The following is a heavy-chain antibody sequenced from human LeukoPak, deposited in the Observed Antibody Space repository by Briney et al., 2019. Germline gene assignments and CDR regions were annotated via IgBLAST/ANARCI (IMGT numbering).Heavy chain of an antibody. J-gene: IGHJ4*02. Sequence: SETLSLTCTVSGGSISSGSYNWSWIRQPAGKGLEWIGRIYTSGSTNYNPSLKSRVTISVDTSKNQFSLKLSSVTAADTAVYYCARSDWGSYRYTFDYWGQGTLVTVSS. CDR3: ARSDWGSYRYTFDY. D-gene: IGHD3-16*02. CDR2: IYTSGST. V-gene: IGHV4-61*02. CDR1: GGSISSGSYN.